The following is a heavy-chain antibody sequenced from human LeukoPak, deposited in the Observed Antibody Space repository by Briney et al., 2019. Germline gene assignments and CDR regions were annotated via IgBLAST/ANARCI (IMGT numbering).Heavy chain of an antibody. CDR1: GYTFTSYE. V-gene: IGHV1-8*01. J-gene: IGHJ4*02. D-gene: IGHD3-16*01. CDR2: MNPDSGNT. Sequence: ASVKVSCKASGYTFTSYEINWVRQATGQGLEWMGWMNPDSGNTGYAQKFQGSVTMTRDTSRNTAYMELSSLRSEDTAVYFCARGTYLGYWDQGTLVTVSS. CDR3: ARGTYLGY.